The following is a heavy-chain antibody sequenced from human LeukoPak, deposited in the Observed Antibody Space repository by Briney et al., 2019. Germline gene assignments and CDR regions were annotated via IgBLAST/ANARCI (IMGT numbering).Heavy chain of an antibody. CDR1: GFTFSSYE. Sequence: GGSLRLSCAASGFTFSSYEMSWVRQAPGKGLEWVSYISGSGSTIHYADSVKGRFTISRDNAKNSLSLQMNSLRAEDTAVYYCARGYSDSRGAFDVWGQGTMVTVSS. CDR2: ISGSGSTI. J-gene: IGHJ3*01. V-gene: IGHV3-48*03. CDR3: ARGYSDSRGAFDV. D-gene: IGHD4-11*01.